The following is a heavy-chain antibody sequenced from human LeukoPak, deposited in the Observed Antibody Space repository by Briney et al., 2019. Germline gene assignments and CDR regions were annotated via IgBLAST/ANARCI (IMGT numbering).Heavy chain of an antibody. CDR2: ISSSRGTI. D-gene: IGHD1-14*01. V-gene: IGHV3-48*01. Sequence: PGGSLRLSCAASGFTFSSYAMSWVRQAPGKGLEWVSYISSSRGTIYYADSVKGRFTISRDNAKNSLYLQMNSLRAEDTAVYYCARKGASTVDYWGQGTLVTVSS. CDR1: GFTFSSYA. CDR3: ARKGASTVDY. J-gene: IGHJ4*02.